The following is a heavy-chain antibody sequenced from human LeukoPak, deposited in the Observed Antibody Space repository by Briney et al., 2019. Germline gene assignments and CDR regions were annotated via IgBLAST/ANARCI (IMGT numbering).Heavy chain of an antibody. CDR1: GYTFTNYP. V-gene: IGHV1-3*01. D-gene: IGHD2/OR15-2a*01. CDR2: INAGTGNT. J-gene: IGHJ6*02. Sequence: ASVTVSCKASGYTFTNYPMHWVRQAPGQRLEWMGWINAGTGNTHHSQNFQGRVTITRDTSARTVYMELRSLRSEDTAVYYCARYAENNYGLDVWGQGTTVTVSS. CDR3: ARYAENNYGLDV.